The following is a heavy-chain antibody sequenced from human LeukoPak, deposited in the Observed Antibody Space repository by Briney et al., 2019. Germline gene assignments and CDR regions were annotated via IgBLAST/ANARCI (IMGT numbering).Heavy chain of an antibody. J-gene: IGHJ6*03. CDR3: AREAVVGYCSGGSCYSPFYYYYYMDV. CDR2: ISSSGSTI. V-gene: IGHV3-11*04. Sequence: GGSLRLSCAASGFTFSDYYMSWIRQAPGKGLEWVSYISSSGSTIYYADSVKGRFTISRDNAKNSLYLQMNSLRAEDTAVYYCAREAVVGYCSGGSCYSPFYYYYYMDVWGKGTTVTVSS. CDR1: GFTFSDYY. D-gene: IGHD2-15*01.